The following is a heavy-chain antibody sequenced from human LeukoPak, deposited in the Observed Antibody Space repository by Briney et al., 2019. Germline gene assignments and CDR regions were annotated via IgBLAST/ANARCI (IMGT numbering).Heavy chain of an antibody. CDR3: ARTGGDLSWFYFDY. CDR2: INPNRGGT. D-gene: IGHD2-21*02. V-gene: IGHV1-2*02. J-gene: IGHJ4*02. CDR1: GYTFTGYY. Sequence: ASVKVSCKASGYTFTGYYMHWVRQAPGQGLEWMGWINPNRGGTNYAQKFQGRVTMTRDTSISTAYMELSRLRSDDTAVYYCARTGGDLSWFYFDYWGQGTLVTVSS.